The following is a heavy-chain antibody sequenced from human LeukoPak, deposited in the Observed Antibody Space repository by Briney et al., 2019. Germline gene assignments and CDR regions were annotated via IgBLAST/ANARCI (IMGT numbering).Heavy chain of an antibody. CDR1: GGSISSYY. CDR3: ARGSVYDFWSGPNWLDP. Sequence: SETLSLTCTVAGGSISSYYWSWIRQPPGKGLERIGHIYSSGSTNYNPSLKSRVTISVDTSKNQFSLKLSSVTAADTAVYYCARGSVYDFWSGPNWLDPWGQGTLVTVSS. D-gene: IGHD3-3*01. V-gene: IGHV4-59*01. CDR2: IYSSGST. J-gene: IGHJ5*02.